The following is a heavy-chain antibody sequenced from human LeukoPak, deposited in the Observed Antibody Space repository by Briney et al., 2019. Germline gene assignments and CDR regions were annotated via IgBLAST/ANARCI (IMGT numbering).Heavy chain of an antibody. V-gene: IGHV3-74*01. Sequence: GGSLRLSCAASGFTFSNYWMHWVRQAPGKGLVWVSRINTDGSSTSYADSVKGRFTISRDNAKNTLYLQMNGLRAEDTAVYYCARPGGDFWSAYPFDYWGQGTLVTVSS. CDR3: ARPGGDFWSAYPFDY. J-gene: IGHJ4*02. CDR1: GFTFSNYW. D-gene: IGHD3-3*01. CDR2: INTDGSST.